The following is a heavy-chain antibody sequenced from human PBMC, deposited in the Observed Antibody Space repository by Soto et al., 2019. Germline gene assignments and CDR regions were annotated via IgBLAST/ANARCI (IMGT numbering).Heavy chain of an antibody. D-gene: IGHD3-10*01. Sequence: SETLSLTCAVYGGSFSGYYWSWIRQPPGKGLEWIGEINHSGSTNYNPSLKSRVTISVDTSKNQFSLKLSSVTAADTAVYYCARGETPVYGSGSMDVWGKGTTVTVSS. J-gene: IGHJ6*03. CDR3: ARGETPVYGSGSMDV. CDR1: GGSFSGYY. CDR2: INHSGST. V-gene: IGHV4-34*01.